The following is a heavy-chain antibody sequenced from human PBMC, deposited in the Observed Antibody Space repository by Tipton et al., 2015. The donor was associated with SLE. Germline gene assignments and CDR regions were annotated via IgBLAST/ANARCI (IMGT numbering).Heavy chain of an antibody. CDR1: GFTFSTYA. CDR3: ARRNLPGGYYDS. CDR2: ISSDGDST. D-gene: IGHD3-22*01. J-gene: IGHJ4*02. V-gene: IGHV3-64*01. Sequence: GSLRLSCIASGFTFSTYAFHWVRQAPGKGLEYVSAISSDGDSTFYANSVKGRFTISRDNSKNTLYLQMGSLRAEDMAVFYCARRNLPGGYYDSWGQGTLVTVSP.